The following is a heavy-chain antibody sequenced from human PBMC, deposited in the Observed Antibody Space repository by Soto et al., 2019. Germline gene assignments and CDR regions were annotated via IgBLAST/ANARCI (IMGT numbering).Heavy chain of an antibody. D-gene: IGHD3-10*01. CDR3: ARPYTMVDAFDI. Sequence: GESLKISCKGSGYSFTTYWIGWVRQMPGKGLEWMGVIYPGDSDTRYSPSFQGQVTISADKSISTAYLQWRSLKASDTAIYYCARPYTMVDAFDIWGQGTMVTVSS. CDR1: GYSFTTYW. CDR2: IYPGDSDT. V-gene: IGHV5-51*01. J-gene: IGHJ3*02.